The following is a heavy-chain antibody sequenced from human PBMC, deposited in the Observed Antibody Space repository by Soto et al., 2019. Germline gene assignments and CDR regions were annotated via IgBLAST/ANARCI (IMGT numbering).Heavy chain of an antibody. V-gene: IGHV3-33*01. D-gene: IGHD6-19*01. CDR2: IGYDGSYK. CDR1: GFTFSSYG. CDR3: ARDRYSSGWYDLAY. J-gene: IGHJ4*02. Sequence: QVQLVDSGGDVVQPGRSLRLSCAASGFTFSSYGMHWVRQAPGKGLEWVAVIGYDGSYKYYADSVKGRFTISRDNSKNTLYLQMNSLRAEDTAVDYCARDRYSSGWYDLAYWGQGTLVTVSS.